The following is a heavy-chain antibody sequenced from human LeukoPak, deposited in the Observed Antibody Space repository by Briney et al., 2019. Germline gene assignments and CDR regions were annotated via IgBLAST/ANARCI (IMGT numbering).Heavy chain of an antibody. CDR1: GGSISSGGYS. CDR2: IYHSGST. V-gene: IGHV4-30-2*01. J-gene: IGHJ6*02. Sequence: TSETLSLTCAVSGGSISSGGYSWSWIRQPPGKGLEWIGYIYHSGSTYYNPSLMSRVTISVDRSKNQFSLKLSSVTAADTAVYYCARSAGYCSSTSCYAGYYYGMDVWGQGTTVTVSS. D-gene: IGHD2-2*01. CDR3: ARSAGYCSSTSCYAGYYYGMDV.